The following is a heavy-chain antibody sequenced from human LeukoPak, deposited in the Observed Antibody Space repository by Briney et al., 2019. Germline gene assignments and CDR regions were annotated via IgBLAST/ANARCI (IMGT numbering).Heavy chain of an antibody. CDR2: ITWDGDST. CDR3: AKGTSSWHEFDY. Sequence: PGGSLRLSCAASGITFDDYAMHWVRQAPGKGLEWVSLITWDGDSTYYADSVKGRFTISRDNSKNSLYLHMNSLRAEDTALYYCAKGTSSWHEFDYWGQGTLVTVSS. J-gene: IGHJ4*02. CDR1: GITFDDYA. D-gene: IGHD6-13*01. V-gene: IGHV3-43D*03.